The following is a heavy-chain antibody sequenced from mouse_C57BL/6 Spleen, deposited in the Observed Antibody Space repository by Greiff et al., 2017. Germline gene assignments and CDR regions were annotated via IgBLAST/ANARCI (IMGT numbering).Heavy chain of an antibody. CDR1: GYTFTSYW. CDR2: IDPSDSYT. CDR3: ARVETAQGFDY. J-gene: IGHJ2*01. V-gene: IGHV1-69*01. Sequence: QVQLQQPGAELVMPGASVKLSCKASGYTFTSYWMHWVKQRPGQGLEWIGEIDPSDSYTNYTHKFKGKSTLTVDKSSSTACMQLSGLASEDSAVYCYARVETAQGFDYWGQGTTLTVSS. D-gene: IGHD3-2*02.